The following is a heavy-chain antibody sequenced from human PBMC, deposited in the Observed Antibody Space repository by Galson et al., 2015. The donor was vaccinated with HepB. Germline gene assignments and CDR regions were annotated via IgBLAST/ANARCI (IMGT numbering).Heavy chain of an antibody. J-gene: IGHJ6*02. CDR2: LSGSGGST. Sequence: SLRLSCAASGFTFSSYAMSWVRQAPGQGLEWVSALSGSGGSTYYADSVKGRFTISRDNSTNTLYLQMNSLRAEDTAVYYCAKDPWVRGVIHRGVVRRAPYDYYGMDVWCQVGTFTVSS. CDR3: AKDPWVRGVIHRGVVRRAPYDYYGMDV. D-gene: IGHD3-10*01. V-gene: IGHV3-23*01. CDR1: GFTFSSYA.